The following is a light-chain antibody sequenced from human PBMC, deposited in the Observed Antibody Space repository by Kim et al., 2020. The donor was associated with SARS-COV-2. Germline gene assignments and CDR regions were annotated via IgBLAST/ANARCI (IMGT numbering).Light chain of an antibody. CDR1: QSISSW. V-gene: IGKV1-5*03. J-gene: IGKJ4*01. CDR3: QHYHSHFLN. Sequence: DIHMTQSPSTLSASVGDRVTLTCRASQSISSWLAWYQQKPGKAPELLIYKASKLESGVPSRFSGSGSGTEFSLTINTLQPDDFATYYCQHYHSHFLNFGGGTKLEI. CDR2: KAS.